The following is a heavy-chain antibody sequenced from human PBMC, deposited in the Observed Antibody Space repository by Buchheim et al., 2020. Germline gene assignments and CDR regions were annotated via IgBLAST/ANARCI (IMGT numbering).Heavy chain of an antibody. J-gene: IGHJ4*02. V-gene: IGHV3-30*18. CDR3: AKDYDFWSGYFDY. Sequence: QVQLVESGGGVVQPGRSLRLSCTASGFTFISYGMHWVRQAPGKGLEWVAVISNDGSNKYYADSVKGRFTISRDNSKNTLYLQMNSLRAEDTAVYYCAKDYDFWSGYFDYWGQGTL. CDR2: ISNDGSNK. D-gene: IGHD3-3*01. CDR1: GFTFISYG.